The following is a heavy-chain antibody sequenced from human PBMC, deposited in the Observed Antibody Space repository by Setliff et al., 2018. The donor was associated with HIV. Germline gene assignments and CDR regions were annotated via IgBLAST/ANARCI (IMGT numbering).Heavy chain of an antibody. CDR2: INHSGST. CDR1: GGSFSGYY. CDR3: ARENYDTSDYYTNFYYYYMDV. J-gene: IGHJ6*03. V-gene: IGHV4-34*01. Sequence: PSETLSLTCAVYGGSFSGYYWNWIRQPPGRGLEWIGEINHSGSTNYNPSLKSRVTISVDTSKNQFSLKLTSVTAADTAVYYCARENYDTSDYYTNFYYYYMDVWGKGTAVTVSS. D-gene: IGHD3-22*01.